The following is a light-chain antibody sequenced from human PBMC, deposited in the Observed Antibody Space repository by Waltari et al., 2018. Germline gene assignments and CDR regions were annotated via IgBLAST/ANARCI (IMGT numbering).Light chain of an antibody. CDR1: QSISSN. V-gene: IGKV3-15*01. CDR3: QQYNNWLWT. CDR2: GAS. Sequence: EIVMTQSPATLSVSLGERAPPSCRASQSISSNLAWYQQKPGQAPRLLIFGASTRATGIPTRFSGSGSGTEFTLTISSLQSEDFAIYYCQQYNNWLWTFGQGTEVEIK. J-gene: IGKJ1*01.